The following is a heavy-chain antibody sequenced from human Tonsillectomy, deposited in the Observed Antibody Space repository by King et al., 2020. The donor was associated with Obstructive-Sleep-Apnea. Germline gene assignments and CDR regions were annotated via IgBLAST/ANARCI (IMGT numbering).Heavy chain of an antibody. V-gene: IGHV4-34*01. CDR2: INHSGST. CDR1: GGSFSGYY. CDR3: ARGRDSGYDWSLEFDY. Sequence: VQLPQWGAGLLKPSETLSLTCAVYGGSFSGYYWSWIRQPPGKGLEWIGEINHSGSTNYNPSLKSRVTISVDTSKNQFSLKLSSVTAADTAVYYCARGRDSGYDWSLEFDYWGQGTLVTVSS. J-gene: IGHJ4*02. D-gene: IGHD5-12*01.